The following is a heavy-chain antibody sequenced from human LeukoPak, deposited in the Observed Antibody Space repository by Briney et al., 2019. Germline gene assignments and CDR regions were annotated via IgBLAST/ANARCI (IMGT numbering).Heavy chain of an antibody. Sequence: QPGRSLRLSCAASGFTFDDYAMHWVRQAPGKGLEWVSGISWNSGSIGYADSVKGRFTISRDNAKNSLYLQMNSLRAEDTALYYCAKAIDAGSWKPSDYWGQGTLVTVSS. J-gene: IGHJ4*02. CDR2: ISWNSGSI. CDR1: GFTFDDYA. CDR3: AKAIDAGSWKPSDY. V-gene: IGHV3-9*01. D-gene: IGHD6-13*01.